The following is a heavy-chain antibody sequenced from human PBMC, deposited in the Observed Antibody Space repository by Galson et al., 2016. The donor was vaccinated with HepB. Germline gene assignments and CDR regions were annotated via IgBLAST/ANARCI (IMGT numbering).Heavy chain of an antibody. CDR1: GDSISSSGNF. J-gene: IGHJ4*02. CDR3: ARAPLYCRIGCSSLFDY. Sequence: TLSLTCTVSGDSISSSGNFWGWIRQPPGKGLEWLGTISYSGRTYQNPSLKSRVTISVDTSKKQFSLKLSSVTAADTAVYYCARAPLYCRIGCSSLFDYWGQGTLVTVSS. V-gene: IGHV4-39*01. D-gene: IGHD2-21*02. CDR2: ISYSGRT.